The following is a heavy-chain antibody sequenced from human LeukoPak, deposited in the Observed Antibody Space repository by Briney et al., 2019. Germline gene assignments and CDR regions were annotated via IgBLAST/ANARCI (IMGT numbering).Heavy chain of an antibody. CDR3: ARGNHDSSGYHALDY. CDR2: IFYSGST. V-gene: IGHV4-39*01. J-gene: IGHJ4*02. Sequence: PSETLSLTCTVSGDSISGSSHFWVWIRQPPGKGLEWVGSIFYSGSTYYNPSLKSRVTISVDTPKNQFSLKLSSVTAADTAVYYCARGNHDSSGYHALDYWGQGTLVTVSS. D-gene: IGHD3-22*01. CDR1: GDSISGSSHF.